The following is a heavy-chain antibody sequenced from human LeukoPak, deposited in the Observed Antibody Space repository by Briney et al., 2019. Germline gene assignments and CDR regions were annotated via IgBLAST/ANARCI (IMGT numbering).Heavy chain of an antibody. V-gene: IGHV4-59*08. CDR2: IYFSGRT. D-gene: IGHD3-10*01. CDR3: ARHKPTGSYPLEL. J-gene: IGHJ4*02. Sequence: SETLSLTCTVSGGSISSYYWSWLRQSPGKGLEWIGHIYFSGRTIYNPSLGSRLTISADTSTSQLSLKLSSVTAADTAVYYCARHKPTGSYPLELWGQGTLVTVSS. CDR1: GGSISSYY.